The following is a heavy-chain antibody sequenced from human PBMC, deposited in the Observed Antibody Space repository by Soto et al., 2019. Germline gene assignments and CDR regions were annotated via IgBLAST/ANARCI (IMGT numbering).Heavy chain of an antibody. CDR1: GFIFSIYA. J-gene: IGHJ6*02. Sequence: EVQLLDSGGGLIEPGGSLRLSGAASGFIFSIYAMSWVRKAPGKGLERVSAISSSGGGIYYADSVKGRFTISRDNSKNTLYLQMNSLRAEDTALYYCAKTHFNYGMDVWGQGTTVTVSS. CDR2: ISSSGGGI. V-gene: IGHV3-23*01. CDR3: AKTHFNYGMDV.